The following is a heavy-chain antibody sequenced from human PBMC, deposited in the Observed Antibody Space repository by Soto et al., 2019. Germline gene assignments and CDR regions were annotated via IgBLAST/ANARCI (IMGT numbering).Heavy chain of an antibody. CDR2: ISGSGIST. V-gene: IGHV3-23*01. Sequence: GGSLRLSCAASGFTFRTYPMSWVRQAPGKGLEWVSGISGSGISTYYTDSVNGRFTISRDNSKNTVFLQMNSLRDEDTAVYYCVKPPVITASYYYYDMDVWGQGTTVTVSS. J-gene: IGHJ6*02. CDR3: VKPPVITASYYYYDMDV. D-gene: IGHD4-4*01. CDR1: GFTFRTYP.